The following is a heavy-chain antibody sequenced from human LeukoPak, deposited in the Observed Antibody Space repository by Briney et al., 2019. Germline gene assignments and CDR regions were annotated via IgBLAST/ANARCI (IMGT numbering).Heavy chain of an antibody. CDR2: IYYSGST. J-gene: IGHJ1*01. Sequence: TSETLSLTCTVSGGSISNYYWIWIRQPPGKTLEWIGYIYYSGSTNYNPSLKSRVTISVDTSKNQFSLKLTSVTAEDTAVYYCATLVLQQLARPSHFQHWGQGTLVTVSS. CDR3: ATLVLQQLARPSHFQH. D-gene: IGHD6-13*01. V-gene: IGHV4-59*01. CDR1: GGSISNYY.